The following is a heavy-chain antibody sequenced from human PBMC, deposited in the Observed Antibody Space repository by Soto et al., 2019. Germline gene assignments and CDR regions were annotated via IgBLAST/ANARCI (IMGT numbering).Heavy chain of an antibody. Sequence: PSETLSLTCTVSGGSISGYDWSWIRQPPGNGLEWIGYIYYSGSTNYNPSLKSRVTVSIDTSRNQFSLQLSSVTAADTAVYYCARRYCSSNGCYSGFDYWGQGIPVTVSS. V-gene: IGHV4-59*08. CDR1: GGSISGYD. CDR3: ARRYCSSNGCYSGFDY. J-gene: IGHJ4*02. D-gene: IGHD2-2*01. CDR2: IYYSGST.